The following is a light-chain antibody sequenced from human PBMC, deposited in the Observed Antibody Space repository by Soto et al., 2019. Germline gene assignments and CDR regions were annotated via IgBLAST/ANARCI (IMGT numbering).Light chain of an antibody. CDR2: DAS. V-gene: IGKV1-39*01. CDR1: QSISSW. Sequence: DIQMTQSPSTLSASVGDRVTITCRASQSISSWLAWYLQKPGKAPKLLIYDASSLQTGAPSRFSGSGSGTDFTLTISSLQPEDFATYYCQQSYNTPRTFGQGTKVDIK. CDR3: QQSYNTPRT. J-gene: IGKJ1*01.